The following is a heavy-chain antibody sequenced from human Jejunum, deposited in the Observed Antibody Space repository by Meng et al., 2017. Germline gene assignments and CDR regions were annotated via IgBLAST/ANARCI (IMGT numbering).Heavy chain of an antibody. CDR1: GGSGSRAGYQ. V-gene: IGHV4-61*08. CDR3: ARDHMGSLDY. CDR2: AST. D-gene: IGHD1-26*01. Sequence: QVQLQESGPGLVRPSETLSLICTVSGGSGSRAGYQWGWIRQPPGKGLEWIGYASTNYNPSLKSRVTISLDTSRNQFSLSLSSVTAADTAVYYCARDHMGSLDYWGQGILVTVPS. J-gene: IGHJ4*02.